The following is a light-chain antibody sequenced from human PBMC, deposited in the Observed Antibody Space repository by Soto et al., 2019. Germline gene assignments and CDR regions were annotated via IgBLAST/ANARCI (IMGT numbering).Light chain of an antibody. V-gene: IGKV3-15*01. Sequence: EIVMTQSPATLSVSPGDRATLSSRASQSVRINLAWYQQKPGQAPRLLIYAASMRATGIPARFSGSGAGTEFTLTISSLQSEDFAVYYCQQYNNWPPWTFGQGTKVEI. CDR2: AAS. CDR1: QSVRIN. J-gene: IGKJ1*01. CDR3: QQYNNWPPWT.